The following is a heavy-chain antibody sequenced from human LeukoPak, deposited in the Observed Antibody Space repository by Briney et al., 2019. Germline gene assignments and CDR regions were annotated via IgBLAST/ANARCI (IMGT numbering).Heavy chain of an antibody. CDR1: GFTFSSYG. Sequence: GGSLRLSCGASGFTFSSYGMHWVRQAPGKGLEWVAFKRFDGSNKYYADSVKGRFTISRDNSKNTLYLQMNSLRAEDTAVYYCVKDRNDYVWGSYTPAFDIWGQGTMVTVSS. CDR3: VKDRNDYVWGSYTPAFDI. V-gene: IGHV3-30*02. D-gene: IGHD3-16*01. CDR2: KRFDGSNK. J-gene: IGHJ3*02.